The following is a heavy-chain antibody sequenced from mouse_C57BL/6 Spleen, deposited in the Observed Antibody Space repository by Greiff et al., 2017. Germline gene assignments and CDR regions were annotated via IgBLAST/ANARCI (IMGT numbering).Heavy chain of an antibody. D-gene: IGHD2-3*01. CDR1: GYSITSGYY. CDR3: ASGGHGYYDYYAMDY. V-gene: IGHV3-6*01. Sequence: DVKLQESGPGLVKPSQSLSLTCSVTGYSITSGYYWNWIRQFPGNKLEWMGYISYDGSNNYNPSLKNRISITRDTSKNQFFLKLNSVTTEDTATYYCASGGHGYYDYYAMDYWGQGTSVTVSS. J-gene: IGHJ4*01. CDR2: ISYDGSN.